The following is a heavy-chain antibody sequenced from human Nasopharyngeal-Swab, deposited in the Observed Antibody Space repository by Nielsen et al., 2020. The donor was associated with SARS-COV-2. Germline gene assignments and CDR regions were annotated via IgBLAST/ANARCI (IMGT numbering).Heavy chain of an antibody. V-gene: IGHV1-69*04. CDR1: GGTFSSYA. J-gene: IGHJ6*02. Sequence: SVKVSCKASGGTFSSYAISWVRQAPGQGLEWMGRIIPLLGITNYAQKFQGRVTITADKSTSTAYMELSSLRSEDTAVYYCARSNYYGSGSYYISYYYGMDVWGQGTTVTVSS. CDR2: IIPLLGIT. CDR3: ARSNYYGSGSYYISYYYGMDV. D-gene: IGHD3-10*01.